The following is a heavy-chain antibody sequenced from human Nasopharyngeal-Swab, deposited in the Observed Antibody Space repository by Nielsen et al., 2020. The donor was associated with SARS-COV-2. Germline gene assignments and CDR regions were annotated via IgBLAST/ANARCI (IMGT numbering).Heavy chain of an antibody. V-gene: IGHV3-74*01. D-gene: IGHD2-2*01. CDR2: INSDGSST. CDR1: GFTFSTYC. J-gene: IGHJ4*02. CDR3: TAAAKGY. Sequence: GESLKISCAASGFTFSTYCMHWVRQAPGKGLVWASRINSDGSSTNYADSVKGRFTISRDNAKNTLCLQMNSLRAEDTAVYYCTAAAKGYWGQGTLVTVSS.